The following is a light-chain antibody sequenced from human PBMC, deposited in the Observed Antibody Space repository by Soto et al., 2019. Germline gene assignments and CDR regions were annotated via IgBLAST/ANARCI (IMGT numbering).Light chain of an antibody. Sequence: EIVLTQSPATLSVSPGERATLSCRASQSVGSNLAWYQQKPGQAPRLLIYDASTRATGIPPRFSGGGSGTEFTVNISSLQSEDFAIYYCQQYDIWPPYTFGQGTKVDIK. CDR3: QQYDIWPPYT. J-gene: IGKJ2*01. V-gene: IGKV3-15*01. CDR1: QSVGSN. CDR2: DAS.